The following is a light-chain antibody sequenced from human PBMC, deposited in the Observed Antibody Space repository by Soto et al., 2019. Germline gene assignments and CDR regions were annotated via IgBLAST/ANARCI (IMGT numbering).Light chain of an antibody. CDR2: STN. CDR1: TSNSGSNH. J-gene: IGLJ3*02. Sequence: QPVLTQPPSASGTPVQRVTMSCSGTTSNSGSNHVYWYRQFPGTAPKLIIYSTNERPSGVPDRFSGSTSGTSASLSISGLRVEDDADYYCAGWDDSLSGPVFGGGTKVTVL. V-gene: IGLV1-47*02. CDR3: AGWDDSLSGPV.